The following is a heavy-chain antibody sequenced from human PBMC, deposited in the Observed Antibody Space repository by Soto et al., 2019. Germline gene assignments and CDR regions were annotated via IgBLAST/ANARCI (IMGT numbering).Heavy chain of an antibody. D-gene: IGHD6-19*01. J-gene: IGHJ3*02. CDR3: AKGQWLDAFDI. V-gene: IGHV3-9*01. Sequence: EVQLVESGGGLVQPGRSLRLSCAASGFTFDDYAMHWVRQAPGKGLEWVSGISWNSGSIGYADSVKGRFTISRDNAKNSLYLQMNSLRAEDTALYYCAKGQWLDAFDIWGQGTMVTVSS. CDR1: GFTFDDYA. CDR2: ISWNSGSI.